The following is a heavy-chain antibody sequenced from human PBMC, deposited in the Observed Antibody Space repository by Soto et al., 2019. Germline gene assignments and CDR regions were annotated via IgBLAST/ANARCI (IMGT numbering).Heavy chain of an antibody. CDR2: ISYDGSNK. D-gene: IGHD3-10*01. Sequence: QVQLVESGGGVVQPGRSLRLSCAASGFTFSSYAMHWVRQAPGKGLEWVAVISYDGSNKYYADSVKGRFTISRDNSKNTLNLQMNSLRAEDTAVYYCARDRARYYYGSGPFDPWGQGTLVTVSS. J-gene: IGHJ5*02. CDR3: ARDRARYYYGSGPFDP. CDR1: GFTFSSYA. V-gene: IGHV3-30-3*01.